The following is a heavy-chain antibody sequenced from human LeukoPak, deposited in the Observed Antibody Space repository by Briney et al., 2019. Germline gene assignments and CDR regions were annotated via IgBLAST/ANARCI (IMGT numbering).Heavy chain of an antibody. J-gene: IGHJ4*02. CDR1: GGSFSGYY. D-gene: IGHD6-13*01. CDR2: IYYSGST. CDR3: ARVDSSSWYYFDY. Sequence: SETLSLTCAVYGGSFSGYYWSWIRQPPGKGLEWIGYIYYSGSTNYNPSLKSRVTISVDTSKNQFSLKLSSVTAADTAVYYCARVDSSSWYYFDYWGQGTLVTVSS. V-gene: IGHV4-59*01.